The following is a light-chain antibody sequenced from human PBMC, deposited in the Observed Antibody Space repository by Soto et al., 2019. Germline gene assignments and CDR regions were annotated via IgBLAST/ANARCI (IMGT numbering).Light chain of an antibody. V-gene: IGKV1-6*01. Sequence: AIQMTQSPSSLSASVGDTVTITCRASQGIRRDLSWYQQKPGEAPKLLIYSASDLQDAVPSRFRGSGSGTDFTLTISSLQPEDFATYYCLQDFNFPRTFGQGTKVEV. J-gene: IGKJ1*01. CDR1: QGIRRD. CDR3: LQDFNFPRT. CDR2: SAS.